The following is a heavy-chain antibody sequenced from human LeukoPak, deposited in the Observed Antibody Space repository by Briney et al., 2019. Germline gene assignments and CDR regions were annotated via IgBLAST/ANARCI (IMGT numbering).Heavy chain of an antibody. D-gene: IGHD5-12*01. CDR1: GFTFSSYS. CDR2: ISGSGGRI. CDR3: ARDDPYSGYDYDY. Sequence: GGSLRLSCAASGFTFSSYSMSWVRQAPGKGLEWVSSISGSGGRIDYADSVKGRFTISRDNAKNSLYLQMNSLRAEDTAFYYCARDDPYSGYDYDYWGRGVLVTVSS. J-gene: IGHJ4*02. V-gene: IGHV3-23*01.